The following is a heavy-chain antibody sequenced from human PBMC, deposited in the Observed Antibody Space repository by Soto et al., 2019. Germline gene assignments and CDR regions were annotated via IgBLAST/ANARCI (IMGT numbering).Heavy chain of an antibody. Sequence: TSETLSLTCTVSGGSISSYYWSWIRQPPGKGLEWIGYIYYSGSTNYNPSLKSRVTISVDTSKNQFSLKLSSVTAADTAVYYCARGTAYYDFWSGYPRFDYWGQGTLVTSPQ. J-gene: IGHJ4*02. CDR1: GGSISSYY. CDR2: IYYSGST. D-gene: IGHD3-3*01. V-gene: IGHV4-59*01. CDR3: ARGTAYYDFWSGYPRFDY.